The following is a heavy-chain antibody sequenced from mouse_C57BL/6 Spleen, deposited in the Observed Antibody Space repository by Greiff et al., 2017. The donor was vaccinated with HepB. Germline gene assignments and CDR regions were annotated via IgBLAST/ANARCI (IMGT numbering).Heavy chain of an antibody. Sequence: VQLKESGEGLVKPGGSLKLSCAASGFTFSSYAMSWVRQTPEKRLEWVAYISSGGDYIYYADTVKGRFTISRDNARNTLYLQMSSLKSEDTAMYYCTRDEEDYYGSPYAMDYWGQGTSVTVSS. V-gene: IGHV5-9-1*02. CDR2: ISSGGDYI. CDR3: TRDEEDYYGSPYAMDY. D-gene: IGHD1-1*01. CDR1: GFTFSSYA. J-gene: IGHJ4*01.